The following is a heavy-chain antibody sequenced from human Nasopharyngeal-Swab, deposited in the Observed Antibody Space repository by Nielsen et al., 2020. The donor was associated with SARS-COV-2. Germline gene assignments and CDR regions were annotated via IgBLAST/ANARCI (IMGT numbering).Heavy chain of an antibody. CDR1: GMAFSSYG. V-gene: IGHV3-30*18. Sequence: GGSLRLSCAASGMAFSSYGMHWVRQAAGKGLEWVTVISHDGGNEYYADSVKGRFTISGDNSKNALYLQMNSLRPEDTATYYCAKDSGSGWFSLFDHWGRGTVVTVSS. CDR2: ISHDGGNE. J-gene: IGHJ4*02. D-gene: IGHD6-19*01. CDR3: AKDSGSGWFSLFDH.